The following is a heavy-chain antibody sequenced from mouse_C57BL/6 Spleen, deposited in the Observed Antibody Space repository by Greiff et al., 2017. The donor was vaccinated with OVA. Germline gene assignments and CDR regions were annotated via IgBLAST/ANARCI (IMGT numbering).Heavy chain of an antibody. Sequence: VQLQQPGAELVMPGASVKLSCKASGYTFTSYWMHWVKQRPGQGLEWIGEIDPSDSYTNYNQKFKGKSTLTVDKSSSTAYMQLSSLTSEDSAVYYCARGPITTVVAPFDYWGQGTTLTVSS. CDR2: IDPSDSYT. J-gene: IGHJ2*01. CDR1: GYTFTSYW. D-gene: IGHD1-1*01. V-gene: IGHV1-69*01. CDR3: ARGPITTVVAPFDY.